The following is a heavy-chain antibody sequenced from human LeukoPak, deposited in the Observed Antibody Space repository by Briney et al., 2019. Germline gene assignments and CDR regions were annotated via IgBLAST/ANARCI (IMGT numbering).Heavy chain of an antibody. D-gene: IGHD4-11*01. CDR2: IKQDGSEK. V-gene: IGHV3-7*01. CDR3: VKDMGTTYMSSMDV. Sequence: PGGSLRLSCAASGFTFSSYWMSWVRQAPGKGLEWVANIKQDGSEKYYVDSVKGRFTISRDNAKNSLYLQMNSLRAEDTAVYYCVKDMGTTYMSSMDVWGKGTTVTVSS. CDR1: GFTFSSYW. J-gene: IGHJ6*04.